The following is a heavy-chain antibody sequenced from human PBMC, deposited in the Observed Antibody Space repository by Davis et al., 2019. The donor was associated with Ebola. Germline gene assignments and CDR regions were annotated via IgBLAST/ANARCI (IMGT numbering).Heavy chain of an antibody. J-gene: IGHJ5*02. CDR2: ISSSSSYI. CDR1: GFTFSSYW. V-gene: IGHV3-21*01. CDR3: ARDRGFNWFDP. Sequence: GGSLRLSCAASGFTFSSYWMSWVRQAPGKGLEWVSSISSSSSYIYYADSVKGRFTISRDNAKNSLYLQMNSLRAEDTAVYYCARDRGFNWFDPWGQGTLVTVSS.